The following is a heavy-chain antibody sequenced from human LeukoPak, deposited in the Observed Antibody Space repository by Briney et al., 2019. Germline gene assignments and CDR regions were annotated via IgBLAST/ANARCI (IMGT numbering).Heavy chain of an antibody. CDR3: AKGTVGFWEGSQRGSFDD. J-gene: IGHJ4*02. D-gene: IGHD1-26*01. CDR1: GFTFSTYA. Sequence: SGGSLSLSCTASGFTFSTYAMNRVRQAPGKGLEWVSSISRTVENTYYADSVKGRFTISRDNSKNMLYLQMNSLRGDDTGVYYCAKGTVGFWEGSQRGSFDDWGQGALVTVSS. V-gene: IGHV3-23*01. CDR2: ISRTVENT.